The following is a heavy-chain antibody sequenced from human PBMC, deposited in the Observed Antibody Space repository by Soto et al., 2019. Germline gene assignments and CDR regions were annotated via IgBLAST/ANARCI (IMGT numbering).Heavy chain of an antibody. V-gene: IGHV4-30-4*01. CDR3: ARGPTVTTDY. J-gene: IGHJ4*02. CDR2: IYSSGST. CDR1: GGSIRSDCHY. Sequence: QVQLQESGPGLVRPSQTLSLTCTVSGGSIRSDCHYWSWFRQPPGKGLEWIGYIYSSGSTYYNPSLKSQVSISVDTSKNQFALKLSSVTGADTAVYYCARGPTVTTDYWGQGALVTVSS. D-gene: IGHD4-17*01.